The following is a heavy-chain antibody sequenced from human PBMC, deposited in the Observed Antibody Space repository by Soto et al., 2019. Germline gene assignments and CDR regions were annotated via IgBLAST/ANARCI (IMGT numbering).Heavy chain of an antibody. J-gene: IGHJ4*02. CDR3: AVEDYCSGGSCYGLDY. CDR2: IYYTGST. CDR1: GGSVSSGSYY. V-gene: IGHV4-61*01. D-gene: IGHD2-15*01. Sequence: QVQLQESGPGLVKPSETLSLTCTVSGGSVSSGSYYWSWIRQPPGKGLEWIGYIYYTGSTNYNPSLKRRVTISVDTSKNQFSLKLTSVTAADTAVYYCAVEDYCSGGSCYGLDYWGQGTLVTVSS.